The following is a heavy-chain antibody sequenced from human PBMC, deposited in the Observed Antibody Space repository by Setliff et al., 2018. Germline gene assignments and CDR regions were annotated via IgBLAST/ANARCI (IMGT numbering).Heavy chain of an antibody. CDR3: ARRIIVVVPAAMDYFDY. CDR1: GGSISSGGYY. CDR2: IYYSGST. J-gene: IGHJ4*02. D-gene: IGHD2-2*01. V-gene: IGHV4-31*03. Sequence: PSETLSLTCTVSGGSISSGGYYWSWIRQHPGKGLEWIGYIYYSGSTYYNPSLKSRVTISVDTSKNQFSLKLSSVTAAGTAVYYCARRIIVVVPAAMDYFDYWGQGTLVTVSS.